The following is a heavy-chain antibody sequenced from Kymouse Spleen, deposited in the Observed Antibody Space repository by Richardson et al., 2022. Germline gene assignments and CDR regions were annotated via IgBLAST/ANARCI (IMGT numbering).Heavy chain of an antibody. CDR1: GGSISSSSYY. Sequence: QLQLQESGPGLVKPSETLSLTCTVSGGSISSSSYYWGWIRQPPGKGLEWIGSIYYSGSTYYNPSLKSRVTISVDTSKNQFSLKLSSVTAADTAVYYCARRANWNSHFDYWGQGTLVTVSS. J-gene: IGHJ4*02. CDR3: ARRANWNSHFDY. D-gene: IGHD1-7*01. CDR2: IYYSGST. V-gene: IGHV4-39*01.